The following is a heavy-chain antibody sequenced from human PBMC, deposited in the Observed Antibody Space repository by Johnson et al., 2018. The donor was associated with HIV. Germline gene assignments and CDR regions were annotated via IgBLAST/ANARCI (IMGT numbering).Heavy chain of an antibody. D-gene: IGHD1-26*01. CDR1: GINFGSYW. V-gene: IGHV3-74*02. J-gene: IGHJ3*02. Sequence: VQLVESGGGFQPGGSLRLSCTASGINFGSYWMHWFRQPPGKGLVWVSLIKGDGSSTNSADSVKGRFPISRDNSKHSLYLQMNSLRAADTALYFCARAYPLGVTLFSAFDIWGQGTMVTVSS. CDR2: IKGDGSST. CDR3: ARAYPLGVTLFSAFDI.